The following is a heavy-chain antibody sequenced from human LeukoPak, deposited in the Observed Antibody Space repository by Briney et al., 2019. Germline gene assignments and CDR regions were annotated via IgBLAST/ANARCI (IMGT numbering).Heavy chain of an antibody. V-gene: IGHV3-48*03. CDR1: GFTFSSYT. D-gene: IGHD5-24*01. J-gene: IGHJ3*02. Sequence: GGSLRLSCAASGFTFSSYTMHWVRQAPGKGLEWVSYITGGSNTICYADSVKGRFTISRDNAKNSLSLQMNSLRAEDTAVYYCAREYNAAFDIWGQGKMGTVSS. CDR3: AREYNAAFDI. CDR2: ITGGSNTI.